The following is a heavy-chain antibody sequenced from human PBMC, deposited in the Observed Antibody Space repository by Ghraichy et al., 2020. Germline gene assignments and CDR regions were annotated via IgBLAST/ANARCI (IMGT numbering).Heavy chain of an antibody. CDR3: ARWSGGDSSGWYYFDY. CDR2: IYYSGST. Sequence: SETLSLTCTVSGGSISSSSYYWGWIRQPPGKGLEWIGSIYYSGSTYYNPSLKSRVTISVDTSKNQFSLKLSSVTAADTAVYYCARWSGGDSSGWYYFDYWGQGTLVTVSS. J-gene: IGHJ4*02. CDR1: GGSISSSSYY. D-gene: IGHD6-19*01. V-gene: IGHV4-39*07.